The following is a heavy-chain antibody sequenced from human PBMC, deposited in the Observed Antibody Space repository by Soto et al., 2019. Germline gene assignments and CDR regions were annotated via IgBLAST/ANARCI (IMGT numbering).Heavy chain of an antibody. CDR2: IYSGGST. J-gene: IGHJ4*02. D-gene: IGHD4-17*01. CDR3: ARHDYGDYPVDY. CDR1: GFSVSRNY. V-gene: IGHV3-53*01. Sequence: EVQLMESGGGLIQPGGSLRLSCAASGFSVSRNYMTWVRQGPGKGLEWVSSIYSGGSTYYADSVKGRFTISRDNSKDTLYLQMTSPRAEDTAVYYCARHDYGDYPVDYWGQGTLVTVSS.